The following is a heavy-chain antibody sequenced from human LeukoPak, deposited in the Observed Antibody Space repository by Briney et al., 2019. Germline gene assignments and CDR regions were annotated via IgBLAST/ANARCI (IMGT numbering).Heavy chain of an antibody. D-gene: IGHD5-24*01. V-gene: IGHV4-4*09. CDR1: GGSISSYY. Sequence: SETLSLTCTFSGGSISSYYWSWIRQPPGKGREGIGYIYTSVRTNYTPSLKSRVPLSVDTSKNQFSLKLSSVTAADTAVYYCARQARRDGYNEFDYWGQGTLVTVSS. J-gene: IGHJ4*02. CDR2: IYTSVRT. CDR3: ARQARRDGYNEFDY.